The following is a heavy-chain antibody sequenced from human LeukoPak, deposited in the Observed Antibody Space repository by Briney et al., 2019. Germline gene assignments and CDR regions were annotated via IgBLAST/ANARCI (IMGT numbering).Heavy chain of an antibody. J-gene: IGHJ4*02. V-gene: IGHV4-30-2*01. D-gene: IGHD5-12*01. CDR2: IYHSGST. CDR3: ARGGESVATYYFDY. Sequence: TLSLTCAVSGGSISSGGYSWSWIRQPPGKGLEWIGYIYHSGSTYYNPSLKSRVTISVDRSKNQFSLKLSSVTAADTAVYYCARGGESVATYYFDYWGQGTLVTVSS. CDR1: GGSISSGGYS.